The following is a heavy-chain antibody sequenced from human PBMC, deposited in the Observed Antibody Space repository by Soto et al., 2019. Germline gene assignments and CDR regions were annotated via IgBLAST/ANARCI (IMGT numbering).Heavy chain of an antibody. J-gene: IGHJ6*02. Sequence: GGSLRLSCAASGFTFSSYAMSWVRQAPGKGLEWVSAISGSGGSTSYADSVKGRFTISRDNSKNTLYLQMNSLRAEDTAVYYCAKSQDYDFWSGSTLYYYYGMDVWGQGTTVTVSS. D-gene: IGHD3-3*01. CDR1: GFTFSSYA. CDR2: ISGSGGST. V-gene: IGHV3-23*01. CDR3: AKSQDYDFWSGSTLYYYYGMDV.